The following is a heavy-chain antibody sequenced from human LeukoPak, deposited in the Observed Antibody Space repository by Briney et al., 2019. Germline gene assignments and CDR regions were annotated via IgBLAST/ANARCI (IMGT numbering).Heavy chain of an antibody. CDR1: GFTFSSYW. CDR3: ARDGYNLDAFDI. V-gene: IGHV3-74*01. D-gene: IGHD5-24*01. CDR2: INSDGSST. Sequence: PGGSLRLSCAASGFTFSSYWTHWVRQAPGKGLVWVSRINSDGSSTNYADSVKGRFTISRDNAKNTLYLQMNSLRAEDTAVFYCARDGYNLDAFDIWGQGTMVAVSS. J-gene: IGHJ3*02.